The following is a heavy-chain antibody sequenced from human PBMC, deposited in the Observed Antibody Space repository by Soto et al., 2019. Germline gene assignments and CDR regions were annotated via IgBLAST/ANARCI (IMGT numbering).Heavy chain of an antibody. D-gene: IGHD6-13*01. Sequence: QLQLQESGPGLVKPSETLSLTCTVSGGSISSSSYYWGWIRQPPGKGLEWIGSIYYSGSTYYNPSLKSRVTISVDTSKNHFSLKLSSVTAADTTVYYCATPAGKQLGYFDYWGQGTLVTVSS. CDR1: GGSISSSSYY. J-gene: IGHJ4*02. CDR2: IYYSGST. V-gene: IGHV4-39*01. CDR3: ATPAGKQLGYFDY.